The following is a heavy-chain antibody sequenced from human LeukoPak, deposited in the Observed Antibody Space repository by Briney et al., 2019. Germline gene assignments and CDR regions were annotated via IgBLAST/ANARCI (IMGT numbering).Heavy chain of an antibody. CDR3: VSFYETY. Sequence: GGSLRLSCAASGNYWMHWVRQAPGKGLVWVSHINSDGSWTTYADSVKGRFTISKDNAKNTVYLQMNNLRAEDTAVYYCVSFYETYWGRGTLVTVSS. CDR1: GNYW. J-gene: IGHJ4*02. D-gene: IGHD2-2*01. CDR2: INSDGSWT. V-gene: IGHV3-74*01.